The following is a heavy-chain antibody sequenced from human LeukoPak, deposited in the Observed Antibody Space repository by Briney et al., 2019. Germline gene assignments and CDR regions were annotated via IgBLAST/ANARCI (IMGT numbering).Heavy chain of an antibody. CDR3: ARGHSSVVTAIPYYFDY. V-gene: IGHV4-34*01. D-gene: IGHD2-21*02. J-gene: IGHJ4*02. CDR2: INHSGDT. Sequence: SETLSLTCAVYGGSLSGFYWSWLRQPPGKGLEWIGEINHSGDTYYNPSLKSRVTISVDTSKNQVSLRVNSVTAADTAVYYCARGHSSVVTAIPYYFDYWGRGTLVTVSS. CDR1: GGSLSGFY.